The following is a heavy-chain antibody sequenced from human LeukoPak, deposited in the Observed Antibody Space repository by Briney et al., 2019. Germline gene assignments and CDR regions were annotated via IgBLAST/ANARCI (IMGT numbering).Heavy chain of an antibody. V-gene: IGHV4-59*01. D-gene: IGHD3-10*01. CDR1: NGSISSYY. Sequence: SETLSLTCTVSNGSISSYYWSWIRQPPGKGLEWIGYIYYSGSTTYNPSLKSRVTISLDTSKNQFSLKLSSVTVADTAVYYCAREYYYGSGGYGWFDPWGQGTLVTVSS. J-gene: IGHJ5*02. CDR3: AREYYYGSGGYGWFDP. CDR2: IYYSGST.